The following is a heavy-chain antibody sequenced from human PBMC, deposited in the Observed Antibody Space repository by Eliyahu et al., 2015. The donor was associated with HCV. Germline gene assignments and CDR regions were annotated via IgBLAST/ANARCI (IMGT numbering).Heavy chain of an antibody. CDR1: GFTFGDFR. J-gene: IGHJ4*02. V-gene: IGHV3-7*01. CDR2: IRQDGNEI. Sequence: EVHLVESGGGLVQPGGSLRLSCAASGFTFGDFRMNWVRQAPGKGLRGVAHIRQDGNEIFYVDSVKGRFTVSRDNAKNSLYLQMNSLRVEDTAVYYCTRGLYLQNQLVPGYWGPGTLVTVSS. D-gene: IGHD1-1*01. CDR3: TRGLYLQNQLVPGY.